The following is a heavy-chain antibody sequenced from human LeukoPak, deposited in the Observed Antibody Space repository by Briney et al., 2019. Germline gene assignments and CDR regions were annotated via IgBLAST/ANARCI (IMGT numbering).Heavy chain of an antibody. CDR3: AKGGTYSSSWYFDY. CDR1: GFTFSSYS. V-gene: IGHV3-48*04. D-gene: IGHD6-13*01. Sequence: GGSLRLSCEASGFTFSSYSMNWVRQAPGKGPEWVSYISGTSSTIYYADSVKGRFTISRDNAKNSLYLQMNSLRAEDTALYYCAKGGTYSSSWYFDYWGQGTLVTVSS. CDR2: ISGTSSTI. J-gene: IGHJ4*02.